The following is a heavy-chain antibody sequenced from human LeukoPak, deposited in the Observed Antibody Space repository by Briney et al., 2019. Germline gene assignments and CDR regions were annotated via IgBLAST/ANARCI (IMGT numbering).Heavy chain of an antibody. Sequence: PSETLSLTCTVSGVSISIYYWSWVRQPPGKGLEWIGYIYNSESTYYNPSLKSRVTISLDTSKNQFSLRLNSVTAADTAVYYCARVKGSNWFDPWGQGTLVTVSS. CDR1: GVSISIYY. CDR2: IYNSEST. CDR3: ARVKGSNWFDP. J-gene: IGHJ5*02. D-gene: IGHD6-6*01. V-gene: IGHV4-59*01.